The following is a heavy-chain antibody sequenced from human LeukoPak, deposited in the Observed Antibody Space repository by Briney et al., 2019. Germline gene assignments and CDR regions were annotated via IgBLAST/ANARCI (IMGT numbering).Heavy chain of an antibody. CDR2: ISGGDGST. CDR1: GFTFASFA. CDR3: ARERYFDY. V-gene: IGHV3-23*01. Sequence: GGSLRLSCAASGFTFASFAMSWVRQAPGKGLEWVSAISGGDGSTYYTDSVKGRFTISTDNSKNMLYLQMNSLRPEDTAVYYCARERYFDYWGQGTLVTVSS. J-gene: IGHJ4*02.